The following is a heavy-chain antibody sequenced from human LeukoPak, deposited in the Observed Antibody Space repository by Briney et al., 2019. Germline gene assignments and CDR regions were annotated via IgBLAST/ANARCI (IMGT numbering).Heavy chain of an antibody. Sequence: ASVKVSCKASGYTFTGYYMHWVRQAPGQGLEWMGWINPNSGGTNYAQKFQGRVTMTRDTSISTAYMELSRLRSDDTAVYYCATYYDFWSGYYPTDAFDIWGQGTMVTVSS. CDR1: GYTFTGYY. V-gene: IGHV1-2*02. CDR3: ATYYDFWSGYYPTDAFDI. D-gene: IGHD3-3*01. CDR2: INPNSGGT. J-gene: IGHJ3*02.